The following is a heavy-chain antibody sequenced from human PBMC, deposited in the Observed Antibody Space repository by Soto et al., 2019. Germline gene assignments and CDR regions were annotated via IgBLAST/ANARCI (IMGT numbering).Heavy chain of an antibody. CDR3: ARASGGNSGWGHWSDP. J-gene: IGHJ5*02. Sequence: SETLSLTCAVSGYSISSGYYWGWIRQPPGRGLEWIGSISHSGTTYYNPSLRSRVTISIDTSNNQFSLKLSSVTAADTAVYYCARASGGNSGWGHWSDPWGQGTLVTVS. D-gene: IGHD2-21*02. CDR2: ISHSGTT. V-gene: IGHV4-38-2*01. CDR1: GYSISSGYY.